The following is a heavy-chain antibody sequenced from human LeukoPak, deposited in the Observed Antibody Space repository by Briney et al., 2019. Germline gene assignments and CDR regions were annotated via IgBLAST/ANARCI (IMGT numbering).Heavy chain of an antibody. D-gene: IGHD3-10*01. V-gene: IGHV1-18*01. CDR3: ARTRGSGSPNWFDP. CDR1: GYTFTSYG. J-gene: IGHJ5*02. Sequence: ASVKVSCKSSGYTFTSYGITWVRQAPREGLEWMGWISAYNGNTNYAQKLQGRVTMTTDTSSTTVYMELGSLRSDDTAVYYCARTRGSGSPNWFDPWGQGTLVTVSS. CDR2: ISAYNGNT.